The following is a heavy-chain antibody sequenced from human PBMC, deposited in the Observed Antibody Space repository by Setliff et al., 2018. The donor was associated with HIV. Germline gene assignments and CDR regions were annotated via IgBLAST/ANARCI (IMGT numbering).Heavy chain of an antibody. Sequence: PGESLKISCTASGFTVSSTYMNWVRQAPGKGLEWVSVIYTGGTTYYADSVKGRFTISRDNSKNTLYLQMNSLRAEDTAVYYCARDGMSSHYYYGMDVWGQGTTVTVSS. J-gene: IGHJ6*02. D-gene: IGHD6-6*01. CDR2: IYTGGTT. CDR1: GFTVSSTY. V-gene: IGHV3-53*01. CDR3: ARDGMSSHYYYGMDV.